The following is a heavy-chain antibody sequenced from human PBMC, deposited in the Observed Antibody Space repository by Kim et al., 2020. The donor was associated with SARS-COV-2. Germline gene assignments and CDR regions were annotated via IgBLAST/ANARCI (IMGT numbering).Heavy chain of an antibody. V-gene: IGHV1-2*02. CDR3: ARDRGAWVGRFDP. D-gene: IGHD3-10*01. Sequence: ASVKVSCKASGYTFTGYYMHWVRQAPGQGLEWMGWINPNSGGTNYAQKFQGRVTMTRDTSISTAYMELSRLRSDDTAVYYCARDRGAWVGRFDPWGQGTLVTVSS. CDR2: INPNSGGT. CDR1: GYTFTGYY. J-gene: IGHJ5*02.